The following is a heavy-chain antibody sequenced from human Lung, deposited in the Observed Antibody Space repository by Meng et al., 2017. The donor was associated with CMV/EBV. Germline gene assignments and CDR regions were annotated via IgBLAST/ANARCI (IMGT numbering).Heavy chain of an antibody. D-gene: IGHD7-27*01. CDR1: GFTFSTYN. V-gene: IGHV3-21*06. J-gene: IGHJ6*02. CDR2: ISSSSNYI. Sequence: GESLKISCAASGFTFSTYNMNWVRQAPGKGLEWVSSISSSSNYIYYADSVKGRFTISRANARNSLFLQMNSLRAEDTAVYYCGRVPGLGMSFYYGLDVWGRGTXVTVYS. CDR3: GRVPGLGMSFYYGLDV.